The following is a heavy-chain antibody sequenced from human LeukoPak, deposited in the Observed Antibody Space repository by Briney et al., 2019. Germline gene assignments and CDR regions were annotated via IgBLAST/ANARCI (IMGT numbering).Heavy chain of an antibody. D-gene: IGHD3-10*01. CDR3: AKDSAITMAHYFDY. J-gene: IGHJ4*02. V-gene: IGHV3-33*06. CDR2: IWYGGSNK. Sequence: GGSLRLSCAASGFTFSSYGMHWVRQAPGKGLEWVAVIWYGGSNKYYADSVKGRLTISRDNSKNTLYLQMNSLRAEDTAVYYCAKDSAITMAHYFDYWGQGTLVTVSS. CDR1: GFTFSSYG.